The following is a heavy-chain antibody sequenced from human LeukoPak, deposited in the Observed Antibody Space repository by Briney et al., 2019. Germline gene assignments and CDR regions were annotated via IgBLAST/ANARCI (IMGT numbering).Heavy chain of an antibody. CDR2: IYSGDSDT. Sequence: GESLKISCKGSGYSFTSYWIGWVRQMPGKGLEWMGIIYSGDSDTRYSPSFQGQVTISADKSISTAYLQWSSLKASDTAMYYCARTGRAGGNYYYYMDVWGKGTTVTVSS. J-gene: IGHJ6*03. CDR1: GYSFTSYW. CDR3: ARTGRAGGNYYYYMDV. V-gene: IGHV5-51*01.